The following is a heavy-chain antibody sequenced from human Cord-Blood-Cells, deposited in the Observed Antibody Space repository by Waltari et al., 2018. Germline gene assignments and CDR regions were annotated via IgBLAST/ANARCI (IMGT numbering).Heavy chain of an antibody. V-gene: IGHV3-53*01. CDR3: AREPRITGTNDAFDI. CDR2: IYSGGST. Sequence: EVQLVESGGGLIQPGGSLRLSCAASGFTVSSNYMSWVRPAPGKGLEWVSVIYSGGSTYYADSVKGRFTISRDNSKNTLYLQMNSLRAEDTAVYYCAREPRITGTNDAFDIWGQGTMVTVSS. D-gene: IGHD1-20*01. CDR1: GFTVSSNY. J-gene: IGHJ3*02.